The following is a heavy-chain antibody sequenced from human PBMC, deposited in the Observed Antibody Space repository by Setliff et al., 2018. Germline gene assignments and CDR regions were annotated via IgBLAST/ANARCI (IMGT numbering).Heavy chain of an antibody. Sequence: TLSLTCTVSGGSISSGVYYWGWIRQPPGKGLEWIGRIYHGGKTYYNTSLESRLTISVDTSKNQFSLKLRSVTAADTAVYCARTGTYRYFDSWGQGTLVTVSS. V-gene: IGHV4-39*01. CDR1: GGSISSGVYY. CDR2: IYHGGKT. J-gene: IGHJ4*02. D-gene: IGHD1-1*01. CDR3: ARTGTYRYFDS.